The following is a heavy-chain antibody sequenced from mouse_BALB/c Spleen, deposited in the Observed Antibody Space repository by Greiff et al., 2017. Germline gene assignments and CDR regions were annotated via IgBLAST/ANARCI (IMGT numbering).Heavy chain of an antibody. CDR1: GFTFSSYT. CDR3: AIRGRYDDFLYAMDY. Sequence: EVKLMESGGGLVQPGGSLKLSCAASGFTFSSYTMSWVRQTPEKRLEWVAYISNGGGSTYYPDTVKGRFTISRDNAKNTLYLQMSSLKSEDTAMYYCAIRGRYDDFLYAMDYWGQGTSVTVSS. J-gene: IGHJ4*01. D-gene: IGHD2-14*01. V-gene: IGHV5-12-2*01. CDR2: ISNGGGST.